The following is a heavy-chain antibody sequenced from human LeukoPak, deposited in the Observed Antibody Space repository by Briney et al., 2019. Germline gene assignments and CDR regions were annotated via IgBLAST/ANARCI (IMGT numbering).Heavy chain of an antibody. V-gene: IGHV1-2*06. CDR2: INPNSGGT. CDR1: GYTFTGYY. D-gene: IGHD3-22*01. CDR3: ARDRRVYYDSSGYSWWSFDY. J-gene: IGHJ4*02. Sequence: APVKVSCKASGYTFTGYYMHWVRQAPGQGLEWMGRINPNSGGTNYAQKFQGRVTMTRDTSISTAYMELSRLRSDDTAVYYCARDRRVYYDSSGYSWWSFDYWGQGTLVTVSS.